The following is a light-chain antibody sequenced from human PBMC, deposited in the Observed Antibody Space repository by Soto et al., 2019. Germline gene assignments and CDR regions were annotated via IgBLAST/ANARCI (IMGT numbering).Light chain of an antibody. V-gene: IGLV2-23*01. J-gene: IGLJ2*01. CDR1: SSDFGTYDL. CDR3: CSYAGSVV. Sequence: QLVLTQPASVSGSPGQSITISCTGTSSDFGTYDLVSWYQQHPGKAPKLMIYEGSKRPSGVSNRFSGSKSGNTASLTISGLQAEDEADYYCCSYAGSVVFGGGTKVTVL. CDR2: EGS.